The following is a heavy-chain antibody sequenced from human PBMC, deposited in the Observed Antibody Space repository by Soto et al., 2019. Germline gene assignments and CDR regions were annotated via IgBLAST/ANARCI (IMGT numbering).Heavy chain of an antibody. CDR1: GGSISSSSYY. J-gene: IGHJ1*01. D-gene: IGHD4-17*01. CDR2: IYYSGST. CDR3: ARQYYGGNPPDFQH. Sequence: QLQLQESGPGLMKPSETLSLTCTVSGGSISSSSYYWGWIRQPPGKGLEWIGSIYYSGSTYYNPSLKSRVTISVDTSKNQFSLKLSSVTAADTAVYYCARQYYGGNPPDFQHWGQGTLVTVSS. V-gene: IGHV4-39*01.